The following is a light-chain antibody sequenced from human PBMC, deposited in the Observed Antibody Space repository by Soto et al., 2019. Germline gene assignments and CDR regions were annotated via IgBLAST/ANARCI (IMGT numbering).Light chain of an antibody. CDR1: QSVSSN. CDR3: QQYNNWPPWT. V-gene: IGKV3-15*01. Sequence: EIVMTQSPATLSVFPGERATLSCRASQSVSSNLAWYQQKPGQAPRLLIYGASTRATGIPARFSGSGSVTEFTLTISSLQSEDVAVYYCQQYNNWPPWTFGQGTKVEIK. CDR2: GAS. J-gene: IGKJ1*01.